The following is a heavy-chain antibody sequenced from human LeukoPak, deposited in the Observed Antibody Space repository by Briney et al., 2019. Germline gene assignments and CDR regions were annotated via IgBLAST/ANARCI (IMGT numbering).Heavy chain of an antibody. D-gene: IGHD2-21*02. CDR2: ISAYNGNT. Sequence: ASVKVSCKASGYTFTSYGIGWVRQAPGQGLEWMGWISAYNGNTNYAQKLQGRVTMTTDTSTSTAYMELRSLRSDDTAVYYCARATYCGGDCYRNDAFDIWGKGTTVTISS. CDR3: ARATYCGGDCYRNDAFDI. CDR1: GYTFTSYG. V-gene: IGHV1-18*01. J-gene: IGHJ3*02.